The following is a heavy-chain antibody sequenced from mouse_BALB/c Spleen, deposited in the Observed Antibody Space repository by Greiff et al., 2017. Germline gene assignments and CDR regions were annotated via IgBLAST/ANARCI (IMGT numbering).Heavy chain of an antibody. CDR2: IWAGGST. CDR3: AREGGTMITTGAMDY. J-gene: IGHJ4*01. Sequence: QVQLKQSGPGLVAPSQSLSITCTVSGFSLTSYGVHWVRQPPGKGLEWLGVIWAGGSTNYNSALMSRLSISKDNSKSQVFLKMNSLQTDDTAMYYCAREGGTMITTGAMDYWGQGTSVTVSS. D-gene: IGHD2-4*01. CDR1: GFSLTSYG. V-gene: IGHV2-9*02.